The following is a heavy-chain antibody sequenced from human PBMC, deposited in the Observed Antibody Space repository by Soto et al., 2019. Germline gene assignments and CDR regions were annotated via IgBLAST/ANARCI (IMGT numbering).Heavy chain of an antibody. V-gene: IGHV1-69*01. J-gene: IGHJ6*02. CDR3: ARMDYYYDSSGYPQPSGHGMDV. D-gene: IGHD3-22*01. CDR1: GGTFSSYA. Sequence: QVQLVQSGAEVKKPGSSVKVSCKASGGTFSSYAISWVRQAPGQGLEWMGGIIPIFGTANYAQKFQGRVTITADESTSTAYMELSSLRSEDTAVYYCARMDYYYDSSGYPQPSGHGMDVWGQGTTVTVSS. CDR2: IIPIFGTA.